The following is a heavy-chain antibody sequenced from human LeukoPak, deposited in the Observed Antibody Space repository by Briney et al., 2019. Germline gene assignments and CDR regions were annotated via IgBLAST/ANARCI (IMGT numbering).Heavy chain of an antibody. CDR2: ISTSGGRT. J-gene: IGHJ4*02. V-gene: IGHV3-23*01. CDR3: ARVSSGWPFDF. Sequence: GGSLRLSCAASGFTFSSYAMSWVRQAPGQGLEWVSLISTSGGRTYYADSAKGRFTISRDNSKNTLYLQMNSLRAEDTAVYYCARVSSGWPFDFWGQGTLVTVSS. CDR1: GFTFSSYA. D-gene: IGHD6-19*01.